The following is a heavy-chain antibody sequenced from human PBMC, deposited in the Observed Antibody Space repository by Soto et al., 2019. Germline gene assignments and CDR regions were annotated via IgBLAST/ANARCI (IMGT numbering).Heavy chain of an antibody. CDR1: GFTFSSCT. D-gene: IGHD2-21*02. Sequence: EVHLVESGGGLVKPGGSLRLSCAVSGFTFSSCTMNWVRQAPGKGLEWVSSISPSSGHIYYADSVKGRFTISRDNAKNSLFLQLNSLRREDRLVYYWSGWSGGACHKNYGMDVWGQGTAVTVSS. CDR3: SGWSGGACHKNYGMDV. CDR2: ISPSSGHI. V-gene: IGHV3-21*06. J-gene: IGHJ6*02.